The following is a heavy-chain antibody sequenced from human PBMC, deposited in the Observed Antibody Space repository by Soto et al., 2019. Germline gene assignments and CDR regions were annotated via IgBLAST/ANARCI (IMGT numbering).Heavy chain of an antibody. CDR3: AGQIAARPTWWFDP. CDR2: IYYSGST. D-gene: IGHD6-6*01. J-gene: IGHJ5*02. V-gene: IGHV4-59*01. Sequence: SETLSLTCTVSGGSISSYYWSWIRQPPGKGLEWIGYIYYSGSTNYNPSLKSRVTISVDTSKNQFSLKLSSVTAADTAVYYCAGQIAARPTWWFDPWGQGTLVTVSS. CDR1: GGSISSYY.